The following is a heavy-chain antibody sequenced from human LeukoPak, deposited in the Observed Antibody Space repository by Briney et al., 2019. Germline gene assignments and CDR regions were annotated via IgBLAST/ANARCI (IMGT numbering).Heavy chain of an antibody. V-gene: IGHV1-18*01. CDR2: VRGYNGDT. Sequence: GASVKVSCKASGYTFTSYSISWVRQAPGQGLEWLGWVRGYNGDTNYAQKIQGRVSMTTDTSTTTAYMELRSLTSYDTAVYYCARDGSRKDSTLFDYWGQGTLVIVSS. D-gene: IGHD6-13*01. J-gene: IGHJ4*02. CDR1: GYTFTSYS. CDR3: ARDGSRKDSTLFDY.